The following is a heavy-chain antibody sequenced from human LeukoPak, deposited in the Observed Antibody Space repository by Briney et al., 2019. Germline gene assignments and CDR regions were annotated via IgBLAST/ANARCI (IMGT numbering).Heavy chain of an antibody. CDR3: ARDFPSHIVVVTAILD. CDR2: IIPILGIA. D-gene: IGHD2-21*02. CDR1: GGTFSSYA. V-gene: IGHV1-69*04. J-gene: IGHJ4*02. Sequence: SVKVSCKASGGTFSSYAISWVRQAPGQGLEWMGRIIPILGIANYAQKFQGRVTITADESTSTAYMELSSLRSEDTAVYYCARDFPSHIVVVTAILDWGQGTLVTVSS.